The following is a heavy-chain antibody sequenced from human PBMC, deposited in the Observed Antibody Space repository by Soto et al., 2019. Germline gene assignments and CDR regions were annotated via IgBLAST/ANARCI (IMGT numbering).Heavy chain of an antibody. CDR1: RFTFSSYG. D-gene: IGHD2-2*01. CDR3: ARGSVYHAFDI. CDR2: ISYDGSNK. V-gene: IGHV3-30*03. Sequence: GGSLRLSCAASRFTFSSYGMHWVRQAPGKGLEWVAVISYDGSNKYYTDSVKGRFTISRDNSKNTLYLQMNSLRAEDTAVYYCARGSVYHAFDIWGQGTMVT. J-gene: IGHJ3*02.